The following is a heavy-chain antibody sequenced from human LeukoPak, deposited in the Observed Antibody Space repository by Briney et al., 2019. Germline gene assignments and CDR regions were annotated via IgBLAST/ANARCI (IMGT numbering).Heavy chain of an antibody. Sequence: SETLSLTCAVYGGSFSGYYWGWIRQPPGKGLELIGNIYYSGSTYYNPSLKSRVTISVDTSKNQFSLKLSSVTAADTAVYYCARRFISVVVTPDWFDPWGQGTLVTVSS. CDR2: IYYSGST. J-gene: IGHJ5*02. V-gene: IGHV4-34*01. CDR1: GGSFSGYY. D-gene: IGHD4-23*01. CDR3: ARRFISVVVTPDWFDP.